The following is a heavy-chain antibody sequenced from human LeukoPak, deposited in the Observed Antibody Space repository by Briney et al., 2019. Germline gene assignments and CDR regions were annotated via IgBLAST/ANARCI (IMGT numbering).Heavy chain of an antibody. D-gene: IGHD3-10*01. CDR1: GFTFSSYA. CDR3: AKESAGYGSGSYNY. CDR2: ISGSGGST. J-gene: IGHJ4*02. V-gene: IGHV3-23*01. Sequence: GGTLRLSCAASGFTFSSYAMSWVRQAPGKGLEWVSAISGSGGSTYYADSVKGRFTISRDNSKNTLYLQMNSLRAEDTAVYYCAKESAGYGSGSYNYWGQGTLVTVSS.